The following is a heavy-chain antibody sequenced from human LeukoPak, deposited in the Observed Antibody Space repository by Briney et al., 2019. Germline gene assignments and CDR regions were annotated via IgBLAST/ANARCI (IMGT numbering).Heavy chain of an antibody. J-gene: IGHJ4*02. V-gene: IGHV4-59*12. CDR3: ARGYGGNFYFDY. Sequence: PSETLSLTCTVSGGSISSYYWSWIRQPPGKGLEWIGYIYYSGSTNYNPSLKSRVTIPVDRSKNQFSLKLSSVTAADTAVYYCARGYGGNFYFDYWGQGTLVTVSS. CDR1: GGSISSYY. D-gene: IGHD4-23*01. CDR2: IYYSGST.